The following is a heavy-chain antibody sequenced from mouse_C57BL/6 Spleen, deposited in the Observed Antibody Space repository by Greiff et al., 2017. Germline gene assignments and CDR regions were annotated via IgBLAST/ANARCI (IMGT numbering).Heavy chain of an antibody. D-gene: IGHD1-1*01. V-gene: IGHV5-17*01. J-gene: IGHJ4*01. Sequence: DVKLVESGGGLVKPGGSLKLSCAASGFTFSDYGMHWVRQAPEKGLEWVAYISSGSSTIYYADTVKGRFSISRDNAKNTLFLQMTSLRSEDTAMYYCARHGFQYLDYYEGDYSMDYWGQGTSVTVSS. CDR1: GFTFSDYG. CDR3: ARHGFQYLDYYEGDYSMDY. CDR2: ISSGSSTI.